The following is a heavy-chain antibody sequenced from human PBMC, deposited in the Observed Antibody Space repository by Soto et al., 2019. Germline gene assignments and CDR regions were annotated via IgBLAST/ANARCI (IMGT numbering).Heavy chain of an antibody. CDR1: GGTFSSYA. V-gene: IGHV1-69*01. D-gene: IGHD6-13*01. CDR3: AARAAAAGDY. J-gene: IGHJ4*02. CDR2: IIPIFGTA. Sequence: ASVKVSCKASGGTFSSYAISWVRQAPGQGLEWMGGIIPIFGTANYAQKFQGRVTITADESTSTAYMELSSLRSEDTAVYYCAARAAAAGDYWGQGTLVTVSS.